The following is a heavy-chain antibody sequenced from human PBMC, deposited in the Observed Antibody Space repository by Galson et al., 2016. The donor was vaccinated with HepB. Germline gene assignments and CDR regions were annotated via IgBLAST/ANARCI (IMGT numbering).Heavy chain of an antibody. J-gene: IGHJ2*01. D-gene: IGHD6-19*01. CDR3: ARGSWEAVTGMGVWFFDL. Sequence: SVKVSCKASGYTFTNYEINWMRQATGQGLEWMGWMDPKTGKTGYAQKFQGRVTMTRDTSITTAYLALSSLKSEDTAVYYCARGSWEAVTGMGVWFFDLWGRGTLLTVSS. CDR1: GYTFTNYE. V-gene: IGHV1-8*01. CDR2: MDPKTGKT.